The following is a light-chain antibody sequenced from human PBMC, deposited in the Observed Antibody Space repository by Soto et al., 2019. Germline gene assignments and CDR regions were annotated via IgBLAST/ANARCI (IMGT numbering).Light chain of an antibody. CDR3: MQALQTPWT. Sequence: DIVMTQSPLSLPVTPGEPASISCRSSQSLLHSDGYLYLDWYLQRPGQSPQLLICLGSNGASGVPDRFSGSGAGTHFTLTISRVEAEDFGVYYCMQALQTPWTFGQGTRVEVK. CDR1: QSLLHSDGYLY. V-gene: IGKV2-28*01. J-gene: IGKJ1*01. CDR2: LGS.